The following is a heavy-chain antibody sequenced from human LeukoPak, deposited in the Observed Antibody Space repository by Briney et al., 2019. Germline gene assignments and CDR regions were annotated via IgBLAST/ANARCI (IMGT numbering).Heavy chain of an antibody. V-gene: IGHV4-38-2*02. CDR1: GYSISSGYH. Sequence: PSETLSLTCVVSGYSISSGYHWGWIRQPPGKGLEWIGSVYRSGTTYYDPSLKSRVTISVDTSKNQISLKVRSVTAADTAMYYCARENWVFDYWGRGILVTVSS. CDR2: VYRSGTT. CDR3: ARENWVFDY. J-gene: IGHJ4*02. D-gene: IGHD7-27*01.